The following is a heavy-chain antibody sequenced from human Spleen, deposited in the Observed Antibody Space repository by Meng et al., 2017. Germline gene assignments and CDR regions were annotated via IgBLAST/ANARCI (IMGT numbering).Heavy chain of an antibody. Sequence: QVQLVQAGPEVTKPGASVRVSCKASDYTSASYGISWFRQAPGQGLEWMGWFVSNADTYPAQKFQGRVTMTRDTHTSTDFMELRSLRFDDTAVYYCARGTPGRSYSDYWGQGTLVTVSS. CDR2: FVSNADT. CDR1: DYTSASYG. CDR3: ARGTPGRSYSDY. D-gene: IGHD3-10*01. V-gene: IGHV1-18*01. J-gene: IGHJ4*02.